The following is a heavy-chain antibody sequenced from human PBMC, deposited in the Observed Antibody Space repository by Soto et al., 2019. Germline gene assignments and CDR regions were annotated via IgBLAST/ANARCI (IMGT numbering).Heavy chain of an antibody. Sequence: QVQLVQSGAEVKKPGSSVKVSCKASGGTFSSYAISWVRQAPGQGLEWMGGLIPIFGTANYAQKFQGRVTITADESTSTAYMELSSLRSEDTAVYYCARVSPEGYDYVWGSYRELFFDYWGQGTLVTVSS. J-gene: IGHJ4*02. D-gene: IGHD3-16*02. CDR2: LIPIFGTA. V-gene: IGHV1-69*01. CDR1: GGTFSSYA. CDR3: ARVSPEGYDYVWGSYRELFFDY.